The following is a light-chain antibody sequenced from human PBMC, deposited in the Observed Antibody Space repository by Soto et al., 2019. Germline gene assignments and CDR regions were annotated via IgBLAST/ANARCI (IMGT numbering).Light chain of an antibody. CDR2: EGS. CDR1: SSDVGSYNL. Sequence: QSVLTQPASVSGSPGQSITISCTGTSSDVGSYNLVSWYQQHPGKAPKVMIYEGSKRPSGVSNRFSGSKSGNTASLTLSGLQAEDEADYYCCSYAGSNTFGAVFGGGTKVTVL. CDR3: CSYAGSNTFGAV. J-gene: IGLJ2*01. V-gene: IGLV2-23*03.